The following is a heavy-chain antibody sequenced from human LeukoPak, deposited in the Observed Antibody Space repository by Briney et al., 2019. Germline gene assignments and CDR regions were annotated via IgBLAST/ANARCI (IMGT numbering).Heavy chain of an antibody. J-gene: IGHJ4*02. V-gene: IGHV3-7*04. Sequence: GGSLRLSCATSGFTFTTYWMSWVRQAPGKGLEWAAQIQQDGDEKYSVDSVKGRFTISRDNAKNSLYLQMNSLRAEDTAVYYCARVARGYPDSWGQGTLVTVSS. D-gene: IGHD3-3*01. CDR2: IQQDGDEK. CDR1: GFTFTTYW. CDR3: ARVARGYPDS.